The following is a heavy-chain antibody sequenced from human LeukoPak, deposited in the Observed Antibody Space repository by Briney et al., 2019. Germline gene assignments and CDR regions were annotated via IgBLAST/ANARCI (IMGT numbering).Heavy chain of an antibody. CDR1: GGSFSGYY. CDR3: ARGLGPAAGIYYYYYGMDV. V-gene: IGHV4-34*01. D-gene: IGHD2-2*01. Sequence: SETLSLTCAVYGGSFSGYYWSWIRQPPGKGLEWIGEINHSGSTNYNPSLKSRVTISVDTSKNQFSLKLSSVTAADTAVYYCARGLGPAAGIYYYYYGMDVWGQGTTVTVSS. CDR2: INHSGST. J-gene: IGHJ6*02.